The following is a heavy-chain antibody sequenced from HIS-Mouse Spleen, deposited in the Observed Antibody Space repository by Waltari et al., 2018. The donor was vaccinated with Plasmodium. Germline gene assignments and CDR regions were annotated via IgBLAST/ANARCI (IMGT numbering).Heavy chain of an antibody. J-gene: IGHJ4*02. Sequence: EVQLVESGGGLIQPGGSLRLSCAASGFTVSSNYRSWVRQAPGEGLEWVTVIYSGVTTYDADSVKGRFTISRDNSKSTLYLQMNGLRAEDTAVYYCARSGGEMATGYFDYWGQGTLVTVSS. CDR1: GFTVSSNY. CDR3: ARSGGEMATGYFDY. D-gene: IGHD5-12*01. CDR2: IYSGVTT. V-gene: IGHV3-53*01.